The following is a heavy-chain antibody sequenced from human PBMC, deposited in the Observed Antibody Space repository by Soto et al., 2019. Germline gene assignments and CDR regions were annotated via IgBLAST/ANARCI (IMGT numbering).Heavy chain of an antibody. CDR2: ISYDGSNK. CDR1: GFTFSSYA. Sequence: GGSLRLSCAASGFTFSSYAMHWVRQAPGKGLEWVAVISYDGSNKYYADSVKGRFTISRDNSKNTLYLQMNSLRAEDTAVYYCARDRLRYFDPIDYWGQGTLVTVSS. D-gene: IGHD3-9*01. CDR3: ARDRLRYFDPIDY. V-gene: IGHV3-30-3*01. J-gene: IGHJ4*02.